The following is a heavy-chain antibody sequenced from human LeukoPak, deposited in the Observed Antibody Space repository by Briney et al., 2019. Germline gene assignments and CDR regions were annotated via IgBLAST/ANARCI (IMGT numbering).Heavy chain of an antibody. V-gene: IGHV3-23*01. CDR2: ISGSGGST. CDR1: GFTFSSYA. J-gene: IGHJ4*02. Sequence: GGSLRLSCAASGFTFSSYAMSWVRQAPGKGLEWVSAISGSGGSTYYADSVKGRFTISRDDAKNSLYLQMNSLRAEDTAVYYCARSTSRHSYFDYWGQGTLVTVSS. CDR3: ARSTSRHSYFDY.